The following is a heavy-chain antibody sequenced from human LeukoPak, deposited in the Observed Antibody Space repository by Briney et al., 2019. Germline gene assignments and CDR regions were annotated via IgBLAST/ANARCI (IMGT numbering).Heavy chain of an antibody. J-gene: IGHJ4*02. CDR2: INPNSGGT. D-gene: IGHD6-13*01. CDR3: ARRGYSSSWSSPTPATYDY. CDR1: GYTFTGYY. Sequence: ASVKVSCKASGYTFTGYYMHWVRQAPGQGLEWMGWINPNSGGTNYAQKFQGRVTMTRDTSISTAYMELSRLRSDDTAVYYCARRGYSSSWSSPTPATYDYWGQGTLVTVSS. V-gene: IGHV1-2*02.